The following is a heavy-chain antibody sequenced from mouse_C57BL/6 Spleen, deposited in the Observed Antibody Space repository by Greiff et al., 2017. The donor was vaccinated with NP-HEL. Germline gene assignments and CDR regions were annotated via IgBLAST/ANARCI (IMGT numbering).Heavy chain of an antibody. D-gene: IGHD3-3*01. CDR2: IDPETGGT. V-gene: IGHV1-15*01. CDR3: TRSGAGPFAY. J-gene: IGHJ3*01. CDR1: GYTFTDYE. Sequence: QVQLQQSGAELVRPGASVTLSCKASGYTFTDYEMHWVKQTPVHGLEWIGAIDPETGGTAYNQKFKGKAILTADKSSSTAYMELRSLTSEDSAVYYCTRSGAGPFAYWGQGTLVTVSA.